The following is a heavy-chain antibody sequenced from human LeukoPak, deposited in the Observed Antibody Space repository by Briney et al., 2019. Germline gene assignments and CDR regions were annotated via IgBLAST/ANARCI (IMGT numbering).Heavy chain of an antibody. CDR1: GFTFSSYG. CDR2: IRYDGTNK. D-gene: IGHD2-8*01. Sequence: GGSLRLSCAASGFTFSSYGMHWVRQAPGKGLEWVTFIRYDGTNKDYADSVKGRFIISRVNSKNTVYLQINSLRAEDTAVYYCAKDGRWMLSGYYMDVWGKGTTVTISS. V-gene: IGHV3-30*02. CDR3: AKDGRWMLSGYYMDV. J-gene: IGHJ6*03.